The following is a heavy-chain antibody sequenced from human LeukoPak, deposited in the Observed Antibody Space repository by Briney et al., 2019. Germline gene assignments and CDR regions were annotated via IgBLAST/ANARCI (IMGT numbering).Heavy chain of an antibody. V-gene: IGHV3-30*03. Sequence: QPGRSLRLSCAAAGFTFSSYGMHWVRQPPGKGLEWVAVISYDGSNKYYADSVKGRFTISRDNSKNTLYLQMNSLTAEDTAVYYCVKSLELGLPENWFDPWGQGTLVTVSS. CDR1: GFTFSSYG. CDR3: VKSLELGLPENWFDP. D-gene: IGHD1-7*01. CDR2: ISYDGSNK. J-gene: IGHJ5*02.